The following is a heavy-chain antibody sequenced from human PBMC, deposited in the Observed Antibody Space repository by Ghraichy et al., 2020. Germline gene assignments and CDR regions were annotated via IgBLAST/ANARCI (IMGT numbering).Heavy chain of an antibody. J-gene: IGHJ3*02. Sequence: SETLSLTCNVSGGSISSYYWSWIRQPPGKGLEWIGYIYYSGSTNYNPSLKSRVTISVDTSKNQFSLKLSSVTAADTAVYYCASGYSYGFYDASDIWGQGTMVTVSS. CDR1: GGSISSYY. D-gene: IGHD5-18*01. CDR3: ASGYSYGFYDASDI. CDR2: IYYSGST. V-gene: IGHV4-59*01.